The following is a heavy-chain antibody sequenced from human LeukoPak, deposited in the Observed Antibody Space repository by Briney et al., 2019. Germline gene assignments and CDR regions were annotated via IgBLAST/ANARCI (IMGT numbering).Heavy chain of an antibody. J-gene: IGHJ4*02. CDR1: GFTFSSYG. CDR2: IWYDGSNK. CDR3: ARVDGSSWYPDF. V-gene: IGHV3-33*01. Sequence: GGSLRLSCAASGFTFSSYGMHWVRQAPGKGLEWVAVIWYDGSNKYYADSVKGRFTISRDNSKNTLYLQMNSLRAEDTAVYYCARVDGSSWYPDFWGQGTLVTVSS. D-gene: IGHD6-13*01.